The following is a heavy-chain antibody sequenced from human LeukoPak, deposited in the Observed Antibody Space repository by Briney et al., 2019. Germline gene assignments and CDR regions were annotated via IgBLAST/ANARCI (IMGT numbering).Heavy chain of an antibody. D-gene: IGHD3-22*01. CDR3: AKAIAYDSSGYYPGYFQH. V-gene: IGHV3-23*01. CDR1: GFTFSSYA. Sequence: PGGSLRLSCAASGFTFSSYAMSWVRQAPGKGLEWVSAISGSGGSTYYADSVKGRFTISGDNSKNTLYLQMNSLRAEDTAVYYCAKAIAYDSSGYYPGYFQHWGQGTLVTVSS. CDR2: ISGSGGST. J-gene: IGHJ1*01.